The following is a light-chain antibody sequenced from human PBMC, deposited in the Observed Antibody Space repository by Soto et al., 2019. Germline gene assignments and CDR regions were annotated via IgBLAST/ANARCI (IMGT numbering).Light chain of an antibody. V-gene: IGLV2-14*01. CDR3: SSYTSSSIDYV. CDR1: SSDVGGYNY. Sequence: QSALTQPASVSGSPGQSITISCTGTSSDVGGYNYVSWYQQHPGKAPRLMIYEVSNRPSGVSNRFSGSKSGNTASLTISGLQVEDEADYYCSSYTSSSIDYVFVTGTKLTVL. J-gene: IGLJ1*01. CDR2: EVS.